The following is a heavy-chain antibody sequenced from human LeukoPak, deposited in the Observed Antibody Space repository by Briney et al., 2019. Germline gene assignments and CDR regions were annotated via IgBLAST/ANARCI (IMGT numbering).Heavy chain of an antibody. Sequence: GGSLRLSCAASGFTFSSYAMSWVRQAPGKGLEWVSAISGSGGSTYYADSVKGRFTISRDNSRDTLYLQMNSLRAEDTAAYYCAKGYYDYVGGSYYFDYWGQGTLVTVSS. CDR1: GFTFSSYA. CDR2: ISGSGGST. CDR3: AKGYYDYVGGSYYFDY. J-gene: IGHJ4*02. V-gene: IGHV3-23*01. D-gene: IGHD3-16*01.